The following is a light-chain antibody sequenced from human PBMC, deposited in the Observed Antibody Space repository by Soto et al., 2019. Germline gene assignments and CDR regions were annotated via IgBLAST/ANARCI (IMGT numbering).Light chain of an antibody. CDR1: NIRRRS. J-gene: IGLJ3*02. V-gene: IGLV3-21*02. CDR2: EDS. CDR3: QVWDRFGDQWV. Sequence: SYELTQTPSVSVAPGQTATLTCGGNNIRRRSVHWYQQKAGQAPVLVVSEDSDRPSGFPERFSGSNSGNTATLTIARVEAGDEADYHCQVWDRFGDQWVFGGGTKLTVL.